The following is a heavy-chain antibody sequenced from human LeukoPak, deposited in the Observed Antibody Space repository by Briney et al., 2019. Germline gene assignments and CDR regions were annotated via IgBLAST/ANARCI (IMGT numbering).Heavy chain of an antibody. CDR2: MNPNSGNT. Sequence: ASVKVSCKASGYTFTSYDINWVRQATGQGLEWMGWMNPNSGNTGYAQKFQGRVTMTRNTSISTAYMELSSLRSEDTAVYYCASSPLYDFWSGFKNHYYGMDVWGQGTTVTVSS. D-gene: IGHD3-3*01. J-gene: IGHJ6*02. V-gene: IGHV1-8*01. CDR3: ASSPLYDFWSGFKNHYYGMDV. CDR1: GYTFTSYD.